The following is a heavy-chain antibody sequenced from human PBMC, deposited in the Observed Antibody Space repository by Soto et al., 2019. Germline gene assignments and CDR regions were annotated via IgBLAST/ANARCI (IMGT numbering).Heavy chain of an antibody. V-gene: IGHV1-46*01. Sequence: QVQLMQSGAEVKKPGASVKVSCKASGNTFTNYYIHWVRQAPGQGLEWMGTINPSGGHTTYAQKFLGRMTRTRDTSTSTLYMELTSLRSEDTAVYYCARGGHVVVVTAAFDYWGQGTLVTVSS. J-gene: IGHJ4*02. D-gene: IGHD2-21*02. CDR2: INPSGGHT. CDR3: ARGGHVVVVTAAFDY. CDR1: GNTFTNYY.